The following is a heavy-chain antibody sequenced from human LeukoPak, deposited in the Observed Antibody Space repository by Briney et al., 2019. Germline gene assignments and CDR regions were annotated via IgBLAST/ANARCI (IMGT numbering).Heavy chain of an antibody. CDR2: INHSGST. CDR1: GGSFSGYY. V-gene: IGHV4-34*01. CDR3: ARGSDRFWSGFPRGYYYMDV. D-gene: IGHD3-3*01. Sequence: PSETLSLTCAVYGGSFSGYYWSWIRQPPGKGLEWTGEINHSGSTNYNPSLKSRVTISVDTSKNQFSLKLSSVTAADTAVYYCARGSDRFWSGFPRGYYYMDVWGKGTTVTVSS. J-gene: IGHJ6*03.